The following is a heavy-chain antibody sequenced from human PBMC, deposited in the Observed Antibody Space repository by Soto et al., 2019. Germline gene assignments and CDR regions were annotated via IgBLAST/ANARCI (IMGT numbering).Heavy chain of an antibody. J-gene: IGHJ4*02. Sequence: QVQLVQSGAEVKKPGASVKVSCKASGYTFTSYGISWVRQAPGQGLEWMGWISAYNGNTNYAQKLQCRVTITTDTSTCTAYMELRSLRSDDTAVYYCARYQSSVVVVANFYFLGQGNLVTGSS. V-gene: IGHV1-18*01. CDR2: ISAYNGNT. CDR1: GYTFTSYG. D-gene: IGHD2-15*01. CDR3: ARYQSSVVVVANFYF.